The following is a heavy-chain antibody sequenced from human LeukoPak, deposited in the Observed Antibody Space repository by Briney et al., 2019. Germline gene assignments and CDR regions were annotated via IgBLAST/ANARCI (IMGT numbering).Heavy chain of an antibody. CDR2: IKQDGSEK. V-gene: IGHV3-7*01. CDR1: GFTFSSYW. Sequence: PGGSLRLSCAASGFTFSSYWMSWVRQAPGKGLEWVANIKQDGSEKYYVDSVKGRFTISRDNSKNTLYLQMNSLRAEDTAVYYCAKDRNVDTAMVTDYWGQGTLVTVSS. D-gene: IGHD5-18*01. J-gene: IGHJ4*02. CDR3: AKDRNVDTAMVTDY.